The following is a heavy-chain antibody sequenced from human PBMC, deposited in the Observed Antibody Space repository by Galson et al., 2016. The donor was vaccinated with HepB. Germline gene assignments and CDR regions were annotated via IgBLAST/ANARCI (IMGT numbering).Heavy chain of an antibody. CDR2: IDHSGNI. V-gene: IGHV4-59*01. J-gene: IGHJ6*02. CDR3: ARASGTTYDFRAQLRMDV. D-gene: IGHD3-3*01. Sequence: ETLSLTCSVSGGSIYPYYWNWIRQPSGQGLERIAYIDHSGNIVYNPSLRSRVTLSVDTSRNQFSLKLSSVTAADTAVYYCARASGTTYDFRAQLRMDVWAQGTTVTVSS. CDR1: GGSIYPYY.